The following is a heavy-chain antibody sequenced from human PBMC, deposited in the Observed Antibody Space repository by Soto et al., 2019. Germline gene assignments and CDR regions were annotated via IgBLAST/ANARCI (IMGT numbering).Heavy chain of an antibody. Sequence: GESLKISCKGSGYSFTSYWIGWVRQMPGKGLEWMGIIYPGDSDTRYSPSFQGQVTISADKSISTAYLQWSSLKASDTAMYYCARQIGPGYSYGSSAGGVDYWGQGTLVTVSS. V-gene: IGHV5-51*01. J-gene: IGHJ4*02. D-gene: IGHD5-18*01. CDR1: GYSFTSYW. CDR3: ARQIGPGYSYGSSAGGVDY. CDR2: IYPGDSDT.